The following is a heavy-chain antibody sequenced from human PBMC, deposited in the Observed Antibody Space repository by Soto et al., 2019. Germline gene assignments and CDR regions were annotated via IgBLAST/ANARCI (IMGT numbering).Heavy chain of an antibody. CDR3: AKDLVGDGYTRINFDC. D-gene: IGHD1-26*01. V-gene: IGHV3-23*01. J-gene: IGHJ4*02. CDR2: ISGSGGGT. Sequence: LRLSCAASGLTTFSSYARTWVLQAPGKGREWVSAISGSGGGTYYAHSVKGRFTISRDNSKNTLYLQLNSLRAEDTAVYYCAKDLVGDGYTRINFDCWGQGPLVTVSS. CDR1: GLTTFSSYA.